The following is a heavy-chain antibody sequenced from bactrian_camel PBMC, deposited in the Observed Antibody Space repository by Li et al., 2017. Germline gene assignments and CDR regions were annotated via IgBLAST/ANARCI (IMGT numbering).Heavy chain of an antibody. Sequence: VQLVESGGGSVQAGGSLRLSCAASEFTFSNYWMYWVRQAPGKGLEWVSAINTDGGTTYYANSVKGRFTISQDNAKTTAYLQMNSLTPEDTATYYCATGWTFGYCGQGTQVTVS. CDR2: INTDGGTT. J-gene: IGHJ6*01. V-gene: IGHV3S1*01. CDR1: EFTFSNYW. CDR3: ATGWTFGY. D-gene: IGHD5*01.